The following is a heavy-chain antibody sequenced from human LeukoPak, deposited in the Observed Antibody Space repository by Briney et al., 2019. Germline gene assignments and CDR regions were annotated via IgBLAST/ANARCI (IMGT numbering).Heavy chain of an antibody. D-gene: IGHD3-10*01. Sequence: GGSLRLSCAASGFTFNTYEMSWVRQAPGKGLEWVSNISTSGSVIHYADSVKGRFTVSRDNAKNSLYLQMNSLRAEDTAVYYCATDYYYGSGTFDYWGQGTLVTVSS. V-gene: IGHV3-48*03. CDR1: GFTFNTYE. CDR2: ISTSGSVI. CDR3: ATDYYYGSGTFDY. J-gene: IGHJ4*02.